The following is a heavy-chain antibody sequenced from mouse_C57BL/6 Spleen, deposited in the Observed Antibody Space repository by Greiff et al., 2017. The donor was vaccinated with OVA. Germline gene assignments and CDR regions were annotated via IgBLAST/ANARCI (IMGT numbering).Heavy chain of an antibody. CDR3: AGELSGLYFDY. V-gene: IGHV1-39*01. D-gene: IGHD3-1*01. Sequence: VQLKQSGPELVKPGASVKISCTASGYSFTDYNMNWVKQSTGKSLEWIGVINPNYGTTSYNQKFKGKATLTVDQSSSTAYMQLNSLTSEDSAVYYCAGELSGLYFDYWGKGTTLTVSS. J-gene: IGHJ2*01. CDR1: GYSFTDYN. CDR2: INPNYGTT.